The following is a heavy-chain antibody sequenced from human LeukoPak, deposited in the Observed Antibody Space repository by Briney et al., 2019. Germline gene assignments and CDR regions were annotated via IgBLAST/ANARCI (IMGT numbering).Heavy chain of an antibody. Sequence: SVSLSCKASGYTFTSYGISGVRQARGQGREWRGWISAYNGNTNYAQKLKGRFTMTTDTSTSTAYMELRSLRSDDTAVYYCARGYYDILTGYLIPGDWWGQGTLVTVSS. D-gene: IGHD3-9*01. CDR1: GYTFTSYG. CDR2: ISAYNGNT. CDR3: ARGYYDILTGYLIPGDW. V-gene: IGHV1-18*01. J-gene: IGHJ4*02.